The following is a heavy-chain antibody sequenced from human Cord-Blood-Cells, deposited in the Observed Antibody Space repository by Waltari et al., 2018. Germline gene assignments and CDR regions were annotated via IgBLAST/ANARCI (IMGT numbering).Heavy chain of an antibody. J-gene: IGHJ2*01. CDR1: GGSFSGSY. V-gene: IGHV4-34*01. CDR2: INHSGST. Sequence: QVQLQQWGAGLLKPSETLSLTCAVYGGSFSGSYWRWLRQPPGKGLEWNGEINHSGSTNYNPSLKSRVTISVDTSKNQFSLKLSSVTAADTAVYYCARGLAGPSYWYFDLWGRGTLVTVSS. D-gene: IGHD6-19*01. CDR3: ARGLAGPSYWYFDL.